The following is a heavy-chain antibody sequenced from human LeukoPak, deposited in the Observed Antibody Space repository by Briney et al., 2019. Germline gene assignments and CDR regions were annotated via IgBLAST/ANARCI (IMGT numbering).Heavy chain of an antibody. CDR2: IGIDSGNT. D-gene: IGHD5-24*01. CDR1: GFTFSDYS. J-gene: IGHJ4*02. CDR3: ARDYKYAFDN. Sequence: TGGSLRLSCAASGFTFSDYSMNWVRQAPGKGLEWISYIGIDSGNTNYADSVKGRFTISGDKAKNSLYLQMNSLRVEDTAVYYCARDYKYAFDNWVQGTMVAVCS. V-gene: IGHV3-48*01.